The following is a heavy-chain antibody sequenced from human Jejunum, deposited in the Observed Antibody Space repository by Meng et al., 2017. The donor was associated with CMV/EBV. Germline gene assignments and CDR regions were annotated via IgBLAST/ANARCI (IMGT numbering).Heavy chain of an antibody. J-gene: IGHJ5*02. CDR1: AYTFTNFA. Sequence: KISCKASAYTFTNFAIHWVRQAPGQRLEWMGWIYTDSGDTKFSQKFQGRVSFTRDTPATTAYMELTSLRSEDTAVYYCARGVISYHDSWGQGTLVTVSS. CDR3: ARGVISYHDS. V-gene: IGHV1-3*04. D-gene: IGHD3-16*01. CDR2: IYTDSGDT.